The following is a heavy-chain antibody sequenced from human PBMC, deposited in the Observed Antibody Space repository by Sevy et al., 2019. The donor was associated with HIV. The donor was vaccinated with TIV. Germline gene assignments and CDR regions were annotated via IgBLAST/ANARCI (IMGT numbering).Heavy chain of an antibody. CDR1: GFTFSSYE. D-gene: IGHD1-26*01. CDR2: ISSSGSTI. CDR3: AREGSSHSMDV. Sequence: GGSLRLSCAASGFTFSSYEMNWVRQAPGKGLEWVSYISSSGSTIYYADSVKGRFTVSRDNAKNSQFLQMNSLRAEDTGVYYCAREGSSHSMDVWGQGTTVTVSS. J-gene: IGHJ6*02. V-gene: IGHV3-48*03.